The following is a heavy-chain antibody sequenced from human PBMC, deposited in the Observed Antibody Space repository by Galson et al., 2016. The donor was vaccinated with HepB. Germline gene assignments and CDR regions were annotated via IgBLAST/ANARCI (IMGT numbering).Heavy chain of an antibody. V-gene: IGHV6-1*01. CDR2: TYYRSEWYT. J-gene: IGHJ4*02. CDR1: GDSVSSNSAA. Sequence: CAISGDSVSSNSAAWNWIRQSPSRGLEWLGRTYYRSEWYTDYAISVEGRITINPDTSKNQCSLHLNSVTPEDTAAYYCARGSGDGSGYYHFDFWGQGTLVTVSS. CDR3: ARGSGDGSGYYHFDF. D-gene: IGHD6-25*01.